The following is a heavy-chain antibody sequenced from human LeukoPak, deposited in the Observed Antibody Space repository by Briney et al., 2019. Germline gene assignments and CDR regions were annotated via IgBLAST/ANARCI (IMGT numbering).Heavy chain of an antibody. Sequence: GGSLRLSCAASGFTFSSYWMSWVRQAPGKGLEWVANIKQDGSEKYYVDSVKGRFTISRDNAKNSLYLQMNSLRAEDTAVYYCARDEGPHYYYYMDVWGKGTTVTVSS. CDR1: GFTFSSYW. J-gene: IGHJ6*03. CDR2: IKQDGSEK. V-gene: IGHV3-7*01. CDR3: ARDEGPHYYYYMDV.